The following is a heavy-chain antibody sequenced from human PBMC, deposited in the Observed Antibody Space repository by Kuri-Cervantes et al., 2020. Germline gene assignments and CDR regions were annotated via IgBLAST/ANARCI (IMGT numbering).Heavy chain of an antibody. D-gene: IGHD3-3*01. J-gene: IGHJ4*02. CDR3: ARGLGLRFLEWLGPFDY. V-gene: IGHV3-11*04. CDR2: ISSSGSTI. CDR1: GFTFSDYY. Sequence: LSLTCAASGFTFSDYYMSWIRQAPGKGLEWVSYISSSGSTIYYADSVKGRFTISRDNANNSLYLQMNSLRDEDTAVYYCARGLGLRFLEWLGPFDYWGQGTLVTVSS.